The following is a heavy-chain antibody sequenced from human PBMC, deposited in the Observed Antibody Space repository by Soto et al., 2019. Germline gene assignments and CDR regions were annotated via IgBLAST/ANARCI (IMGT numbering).Heavy chain of an antibody. D-gene: IGHD5-18*01. Sequence: ASVKVSCKASGYTFTGYYMHWVRQAPGQGLEWMGWINPNSGGTNYAQKFQGRVTMTRDTSISTAYMELSRLRSDDTAVYYCARDLYRYGYENWFDTWGQGSLVTVSS. CDR3: ARDLYRYGYENWFDT. J-gene: IGHJ5*02. V-gene: IGHV1-2*02. CDR2: INPNSGGT. CDR1: GYTFTGYY.